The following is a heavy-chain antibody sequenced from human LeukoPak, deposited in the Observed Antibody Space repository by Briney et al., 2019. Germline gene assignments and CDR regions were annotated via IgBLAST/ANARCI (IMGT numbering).Heavy chain of an antibody. CDR1: GGSISNYF. Sequence: PSETLSLTCTVSGGSISNYFWSWVRQPAGKGLEWIGRIYSTGRSDYNPSLKSRVTISVDTSKNQFSLKLSSVTAADTAVYYCASAIDYAINAFDYWGQGTLVTVSS. V-gene: IGHV4-4*07. D-gene: IGHD2-2*01. CDR3: ASAIDYAINAFDY. J-gene: IGHJ4*02. CDR2: IYSTGRS.